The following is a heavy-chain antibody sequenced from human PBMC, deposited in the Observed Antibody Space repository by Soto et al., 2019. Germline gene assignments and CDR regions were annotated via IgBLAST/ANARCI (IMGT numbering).Heavy chain of an antibody. CDR1: GSTFSNYG. J-gene: IGHJ4*02. Sequence: VQLVESGGGVVQPGRSLRLSCAASGSTFSNYGMHWVRQAPGKGPEWVAVIWYDGSNKYYGESVKGRFSISRDNSKNTLYLDINSLRTEDTAVYDCARDGGSHGPSYFDSWGQGWLVIVSS. CDR2: IWYDGSNK. D-gene: IGHD3-16*01. CDR3: ARDGGSHGPSYFDS. V-gene: IGHV3-33*01.